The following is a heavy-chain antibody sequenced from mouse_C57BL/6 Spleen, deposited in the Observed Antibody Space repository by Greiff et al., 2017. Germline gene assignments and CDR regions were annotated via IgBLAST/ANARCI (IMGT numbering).Heavy chain of an antibody. CDR2: IYPGDGDT. J-gene: IGHJ2*01. CDR1: GYAFSSSW. D-gene: IGHD2-1*01. CDR3: ARDGNDYFDY. Sequence: QVQLKQSGPELVKPGASVKISCKASGYAFSSSWLNWVKQRPGKGLEWIGRIYPGDGDTNYNGKFKGKATLTADKSSSTAYMQLSSLTSEDSAVYFCARDGNDYFDYWGQGTTLTVSS. V-gene: IGHV1-82*01.